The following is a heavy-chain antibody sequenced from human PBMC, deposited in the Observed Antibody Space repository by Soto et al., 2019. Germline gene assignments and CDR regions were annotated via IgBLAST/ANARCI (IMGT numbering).Heavy chain of an antibody. V-gene: IGHV4-31*03. J-gene: IGHJ5*02. CDR3: ARALMDYYDSSGYCWFDP. D-gene: IGHD3-22*01. CDR2: IYYSGST. CDR1: GGSISSGGYY. Sequence: QVQLQESGPGLVKPSQTLSLTCTVSGGSISSGGYYWSWIRQHPGKGLEWIGYIYYSGSTYYNPSLKSRVTISVDTSKNQFSLKLSSVTAADTAVYYCARALMDYYDSSGYCWFDPWGQGTLVTVSS.